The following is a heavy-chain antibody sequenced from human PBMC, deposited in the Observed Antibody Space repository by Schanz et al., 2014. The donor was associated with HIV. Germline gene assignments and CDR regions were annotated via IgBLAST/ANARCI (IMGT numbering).Heavy chain of an antibody. CDR1: GSSFNDYY. Sequence: QVRLPQWGAGLLKPSETLSLTCAVYGSSFNDYYWGWIRQPPGKGLEWIGSIYYSGSTYFNPSLKGRAPFPVDTAKKQFSLRLSSVTAADTAVYYCARHRLRGIAEGCWFDPWGQGTLVTVSS. J-gene: IGHJ5*02. CDR2: IYYSGST. CDR3: ARHRLRGIAEGCWFDP. V-gene: IGHV4-34*01. D-gene: IGHD6-13*01.